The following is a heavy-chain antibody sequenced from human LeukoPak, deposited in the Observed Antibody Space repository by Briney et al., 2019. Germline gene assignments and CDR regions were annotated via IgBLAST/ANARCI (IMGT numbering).Heavy chain of an antibody. Sequence: GGSLRLSCAASGFIFSDYYMSWIRQAPGKGREWVSYISSSCNTIFYADSVKGRFTISRDNAKNSLYLQMNSLRAEDTAVYYCARDIAVAGTDHDAFDIWGQGTMVTVSS. CDR3: ARDIAVAGTDHDAFDI. D-gene: IGHD6-19*01. CDR1: GFIFSDYY. J-gene: IGHJ3*02. CDR2: ISSSCNTI. V-gene: IGHV3-11*04.